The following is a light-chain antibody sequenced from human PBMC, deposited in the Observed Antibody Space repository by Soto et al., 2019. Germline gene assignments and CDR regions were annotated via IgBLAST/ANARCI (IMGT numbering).Light chain of an antibody. CDR3: QKYGSSPIT. V-gene: IGKV3-20*01. CDR2: AES. J-gene: IGKJ5*01. Sequence: IVLTQSPGTLSLSPGQSATLSCRASQSLISSYLAWYQQKTGQAPRILIFAESSRATGIPDRLSGSGSGTDLNLTISRLEPEDFAVYYCQKYGSSPITCGQGTRLEIK. CDR1: QSLISSY.